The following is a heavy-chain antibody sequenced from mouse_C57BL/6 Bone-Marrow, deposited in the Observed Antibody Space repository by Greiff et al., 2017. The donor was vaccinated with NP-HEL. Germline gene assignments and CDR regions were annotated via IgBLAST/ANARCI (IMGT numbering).Heavy chain of an antibody. V-gene: IGHV1-50*01. CDR1: GYTFTSYW. CDR3: ARPLITTVVSYWYFDV. CDR2: IDPSDSYT. D-gene: IGHD1-1*01. J-gene: IGHJ1*03. Sequence: QVQLQQPGAELVKPGASVKLSCTASGYTFTSYWMPWVKQRPGQGLEWIGEIDPSDSYTNYNQKFKGQATLTVDTSYSTAYMQLSSLTSEDSAVYYCARPLITTVVSYWYFDVWGTGTTVTVSS.